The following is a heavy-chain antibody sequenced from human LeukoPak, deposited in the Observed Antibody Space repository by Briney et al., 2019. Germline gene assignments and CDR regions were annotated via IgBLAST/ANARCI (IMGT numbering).Heavy chain of an antibody. V-gene: IGHV1-2*02. CDR1: GYTFTGYY. CDR2: INPNSGGT. J-gene: IGHJ4*02. Sequence: ASVKVSCKASGYTFTGYYMHWVRQAPGQGLEWMGWINPNSGGTNYAQKFQGRVTMTRDTSISTAYMELSRLRSDDTAVYYCARVPGGDFWSGYLDYWGQGTLVTVSS. CDR3: ARVPGGDFWSGYLDY. D-gene: IGHD3-3*01.